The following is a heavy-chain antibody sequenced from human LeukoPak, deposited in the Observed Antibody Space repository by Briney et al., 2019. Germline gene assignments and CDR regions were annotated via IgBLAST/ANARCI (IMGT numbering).Heavy chain of an antibody. CDR3: ARDYYCSGGSCLYFDY. D-gene: IGHD2-15*01. CDR1: GFTFSSHA. J-gene: IGHJ4*02. Sequence: GGSLRLSCAASGFTFSSHAMHWVRQAPGKGLEWVAVISYDGNNKYYGDSVKGRFTISRDNSNNTLFLQMNSLRVEDTAVYYCARDYYCSGGSCLYFDYWGQGTLVTVSS. CDR2: ISYDGNNK. V-gene: IGHV3-30-3*01.